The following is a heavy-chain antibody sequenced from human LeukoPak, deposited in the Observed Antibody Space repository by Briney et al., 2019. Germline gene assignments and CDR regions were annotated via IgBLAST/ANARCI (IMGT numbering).Heavy chain of an antibody. V-gene: IGHV4-38-2*02. D-gene: IGHD4-17*01. CDR2: IFRSGGA. CDR1: GYSISSGYY. J-gene: IGHJ4*02. Sequence: PSETLSLTCTVSGYSISSGYYWGWIRQPPGKGLEWIGSIFRSGGAYYNPSLKSRVTISVDTSKSQFSLKLTSVTAADTAVSYCARQSTTVTTQLDYWGQGTLVTVSS. CDR3: ARQSTTVTTQLDY.